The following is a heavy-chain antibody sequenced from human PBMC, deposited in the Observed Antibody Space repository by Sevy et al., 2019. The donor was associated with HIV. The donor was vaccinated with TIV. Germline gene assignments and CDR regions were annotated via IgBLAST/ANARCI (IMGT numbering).Heavy chain of an antibody. D-gene: IGHD3-22*01. J-gene: IGHJ6*02. CDR3: AKATYYYDSSGQTFYYYYGMDV. Sequence: GGSLRLSCAASGFTFSSYGMHWVRQAPGKGLERVAVISYDGSNKYYADSVKGRFTISRDNSKNTLYLQMNSLRAEDTAVYYCAKATYYYDSSGQTFYYYYGMDVWGQGTTVTVSS. V-gene: IGHV3-30*18. CDR1: GFTFSSYG. CDR2: ISYDGSNK.